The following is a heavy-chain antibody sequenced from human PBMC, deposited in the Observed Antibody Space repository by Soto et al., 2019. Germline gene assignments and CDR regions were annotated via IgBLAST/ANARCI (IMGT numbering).Heavy chain of an antibody. J-gene: IGHJ5*02. CDR2: IFYTGST. CDR1: GGSISDYY. Sequence: SETLSLTCTVPGGSISDYYWSWIRQPPGKGLEWIGYIFYTGSTNYNPSLKSRVTISIDTSKNQFSLRLTSVTAADTAIYYCARDRSIAARGWFDPWGQGTLVTVSS. D-gene: IGHD6-6*01. V-gene: IGHV4-59*01. CDR3: ARDRSIAARGWFDP.